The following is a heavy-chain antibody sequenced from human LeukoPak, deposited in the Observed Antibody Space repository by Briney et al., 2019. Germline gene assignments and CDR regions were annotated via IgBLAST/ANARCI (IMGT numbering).Heavy chain of an antibody. Sequence: APVKVSCEASGGTFSSYAISWVRQAPGQGLGWMGGIIPIFGTANYAQNFQSRVTITADEFTSTAYMELSSLRSDDTAVYYCARDRPGNSLEYWGQGTLVTVSS. CDR2: IIPIFGTA. CDR3: ARDRPGNSLEY. D-gene: IGHD4-23*01. J-gene: IGHJ4*02. CDR1: GGTFSSYA. V-gene: IGHV1-69*13.